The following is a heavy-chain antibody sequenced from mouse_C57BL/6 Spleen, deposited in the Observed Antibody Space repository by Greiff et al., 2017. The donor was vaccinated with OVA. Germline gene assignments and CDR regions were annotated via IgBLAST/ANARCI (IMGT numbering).Heavy chain of an antibody. Sequence: QVQLQQSGPGLVQPSQSLSITCTVSGFSLTSYGVHWVRQSPGKGLEWLGVIWSGGSTDYNAAFISRLSISKDNSKSQVFFKMNMLQANDTAIYYCARKGYGSSYRDYYAMDYWGQGTSVTVSS. CDR1: GFSLTSYG. J-gene: IGHJ4*01. V-gene: IGHV2-2*02. CDR3: ARKGYGSSYRDYYAMDY. CDR2: IWSGGST. D-gene: IGHD1-1*01.